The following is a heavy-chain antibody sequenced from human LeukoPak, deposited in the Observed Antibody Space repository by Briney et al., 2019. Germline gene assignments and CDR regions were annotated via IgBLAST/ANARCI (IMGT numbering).Heavy chain of an antibody. D-gene: IGHD3-10*01. CDR3: ASALSDYYGSGSSDY. CDR1: GFTFSSYE. J-gene: IGHJ4*02. CDR2: ISSSGSTI. V-gene: IGHV3-48*03. Sequence: GGSLRLSCAASGFTFSSYEMNWVRQAPRKGLEWVSYISSSGSTIYYADSVKGRFTISRDNAKNSLYLQMNSLRAEDTAVYYCASALSDYYGSGSSDYWGQGTLVTVSS.